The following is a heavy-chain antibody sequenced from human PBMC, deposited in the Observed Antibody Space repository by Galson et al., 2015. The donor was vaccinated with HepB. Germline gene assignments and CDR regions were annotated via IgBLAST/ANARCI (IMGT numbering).Heavy chain of an antibody. J-gene: IGHJ3*02. CDR3: ARDPIGYCSSATCYRDAFDM. CDR1: GYTFTAYY. D-gene: IGHD2-2*01. V-gene: IGHV1-2*02. CDR2: INPNTGGT. Sequence: SVKVSCKASGYTFTAYYLHWVRQAPGQGLEWLGWINPNTGGTNYAQNFQGRITMTRDTSISTAYMELSRLRTDDTAVYYCARDPIGYCSSATCYRDAFDMWGQGTMVAVSS.